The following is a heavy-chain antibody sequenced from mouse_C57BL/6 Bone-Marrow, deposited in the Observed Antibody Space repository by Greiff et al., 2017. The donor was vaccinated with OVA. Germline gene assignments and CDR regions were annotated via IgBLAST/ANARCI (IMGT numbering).Heavy chain of an antibody. CDR1: GYSFTGYY. V-gene: IGHV1-42*01. D-gene: IGHD4-1*01. CDR3: ARGNFWAWFAY. CDR2: INPSTGGT. J-gene: IGHJ3*01. Sequence: EVTLVESGPELVKPGASVKISCKASGYSFTGYYMNWVKQSPEKSLEWIGEINPSTGGTTYNQKFKAKATLTVDKSSSTAYMQLKSLTSEDSAVYDCARGNFWAWFAYWGQGTLVTVSA.